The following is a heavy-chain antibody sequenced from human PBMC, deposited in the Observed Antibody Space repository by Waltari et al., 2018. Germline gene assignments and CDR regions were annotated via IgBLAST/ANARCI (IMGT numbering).Heavy chain of an antibody. Sequence: QITLKESGPTLVKPTQTLTLTCTLSGFSLSTNGVGSGWIRQPPGKAPEWLALIYWNGDERYNPSLRSRLTITKDTAKNQVVLTMTNMDPVDTATYYCAHEFGAFDIWGQGTMVTVSS. CDR2: IYWNGDE. D-gene: IGHD3-16*01. V-gene: IGHV2-5*01. CDR3: AHEFGAFDI. J-gene: IGHJ3*02. CDR1: GFSLSTNGVG.